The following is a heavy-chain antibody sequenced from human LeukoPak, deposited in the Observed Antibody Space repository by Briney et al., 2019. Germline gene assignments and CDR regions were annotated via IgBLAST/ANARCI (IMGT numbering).Heavy chain of an antibody. CDR2: IYTSGST. V-gene: IGHV4-4*09. CDR3: ARRDSSGYYYHWYFDL. D-gene: IGHD3-22*01. CDR1: GGSISSYY. Sequence: SETLSLTCTVSGGSISSYYWSWIRQPPGKGLEWIGYIYTSGSTNYNPCLKSRVTISVDTSKNQFSLKLSSVTAADTAVYYCARRDSSGYYYHWYFDLWGRGTLVTVSS. J-gene: IGHJ2*01.